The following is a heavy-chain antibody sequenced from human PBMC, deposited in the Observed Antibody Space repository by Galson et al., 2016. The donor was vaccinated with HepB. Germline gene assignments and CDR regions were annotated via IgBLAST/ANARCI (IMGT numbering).Heavy chain of an antibody. Sequence: SLRLSCAASGFAFSASTMHWVRQTSGKGLEWVGRIRNKANSYATGYAAPVNGRFMISRDDSKNTAYLQMNSLKTEDTAVYYCTRRSAGDPYYYYGLDAWGQGTTVTVSS. J-gene: IGHJ6*02. CDR2: IRNKANSYAT. V-gene: IGHV3-73*01. CDR1: GFAFSAST. D-gene: IGHD7-27*01. CDR3: TRRSAGDPYYYYGLDA.